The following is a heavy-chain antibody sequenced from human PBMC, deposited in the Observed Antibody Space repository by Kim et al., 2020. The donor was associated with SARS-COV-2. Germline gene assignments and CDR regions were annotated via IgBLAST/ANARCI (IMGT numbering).Heavy chain of an antibody. CDR3: ARVRLGSDAFDV. V-gene: IGHV3-7*04. CDR2: K. Sequence: KYCVDPVKGRFTSSRDNAKASLYLQMNSLRTEDTAVYYCARVRLGSDAFDVWGQGTMVTVSS. D-gene: IGHD3-10*01. J-gene: IGHJ3*01.